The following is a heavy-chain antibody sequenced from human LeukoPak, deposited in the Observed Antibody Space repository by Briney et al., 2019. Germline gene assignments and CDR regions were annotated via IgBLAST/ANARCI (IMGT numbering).Heavy chain of an antibody. CDR1: GFTFSSYG. CDR3: AKESRARVPAAMNYYYYGMDV. J-gene: IGHJ6*02. V-gene: IGHV3-30*18. Sequence: GGSLRLSCAASGFTFSSYGMHWVRQAPGKGLEWVAVISYDGSNKYYADSVKGRFTISRDNSKNTLYLQMNSLRAEDTAVYYCAKESRARVPAAMNYYYYGMDVWGQGTTVTVSS. CDR2: ISYDGSNK. D-gene: IGHD2-2*01.